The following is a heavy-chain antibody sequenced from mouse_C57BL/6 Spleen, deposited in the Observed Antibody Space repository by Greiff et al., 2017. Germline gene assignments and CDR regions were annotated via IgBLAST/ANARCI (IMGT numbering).Heavy chain of an antibody. V-gene: IGHV1-69*01. CDR2: IDPSDSYT. D-gene: IGHD1-1*01. CDR1: GYTFTSYW. J-gene: IGHJ2*01. CDR3: ARIHYYGSSPYYFDY. Sequence: VQLQQPGAELVMPGASVKLSCKASGYTFTSYWMHWVKQRPGQGLEWIGEIDPSDSYTNYNQKFKGKSTLTVDKSSSTADMQLSSLTYEDSAVYYCARIHYYGSSPYYFDYWGQGTTLTVSS.